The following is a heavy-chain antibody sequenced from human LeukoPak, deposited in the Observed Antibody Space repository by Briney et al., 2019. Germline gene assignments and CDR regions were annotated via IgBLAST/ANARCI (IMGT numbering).Heavy chain of an antibody. J-gene: IGHJ2*01. Sequence: PGGSLRLSCAASGFKFSSNWMSWVRQAPGKGLEWVSVLYSGGNTYYADSVKGRFTISRDNSKNTLYLQMNSLRAEDTAVYYCATSPATGNIYFDLWGRGTLVTVSS. CDR2: LYSGGNT. V-gene: IGHV3-66*01. CDR3: ATSPATGNIYFDL. D-gene: IGHD6-13*01. CDR1: GFKFSSNW.